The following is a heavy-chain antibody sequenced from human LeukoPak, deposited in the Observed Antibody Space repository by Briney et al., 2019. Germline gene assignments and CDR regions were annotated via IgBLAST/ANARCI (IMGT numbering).Heavy chain of an antibody. D-gene: IGHD4-23*01. V-gene: IGHV3-7*01. Sequence: GGSLRLSCAASGFILTSHWMSWVRQAPGKGLEWVANIKQDGSEKYYVDSVKGRFSISRDNAKNSLYLQMNSLRAEDTAVYYCARDLASDNGDYSWGPDYWGQGTLVTVSS. CDR3: ARDLASDNGDYSWGPDY. J-gene: IGHJ4*02. CDR1: GFILTSHW. CDR2: IKQDGSEK.